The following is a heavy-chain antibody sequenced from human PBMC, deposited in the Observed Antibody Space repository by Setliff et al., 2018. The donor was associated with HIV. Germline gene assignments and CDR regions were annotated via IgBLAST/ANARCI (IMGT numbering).Heavy chain of an antibody. CDR2: IIPILGIA. CDR3: VRGVQSPPHYSYYYMDV. Sequence: GASVKVSCKASGGTFSSYTISWVRQAPGQGLEWMGGIIPILGIANYAQKFQGRVTITADKSTSTAYMELTNLRFDDTAMYYCVRGVQSPPHYSYYYMDVWGEGTMVTVSS. J-gene: IGHJ6*03. CDR1: GGTFSSYT. V-gene: IGHV1-69*10. D-gene: IGHD3-10*01.